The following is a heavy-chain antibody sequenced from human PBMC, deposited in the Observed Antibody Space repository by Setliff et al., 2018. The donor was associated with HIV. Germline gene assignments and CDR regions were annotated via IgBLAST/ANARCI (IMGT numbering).Heavy chain of an antibody. D-gene: IGHD2-21*01. CDR1: GHTFSNYD. CDR2: INPETGDP. J-gene: IGHJ4*01. CDR3: ATGIPSDLDY. V-gene: IGHV1-8*01. Sequence: ASVKVSCKASGHTFSNYDVIWVRRATGQGLEWVGWINPETGDPNYAQKFRGRVLMTRDTSITTAFLHVAKLTSDDTAIYYCATGIPSDLDYWGQGTLVTVSS.